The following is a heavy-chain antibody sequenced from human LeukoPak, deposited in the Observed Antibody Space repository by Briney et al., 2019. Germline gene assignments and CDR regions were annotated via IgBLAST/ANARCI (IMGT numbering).Heavy chain of an antibody. V-gene: IGHV3-7*01. CDR2: IKQDGSEK. CDR3: ARGRVGATQDY. CDR1: GFTFSGYW. J-gene: IGHJ4*02. D-gene: IGHD1-26*01. Sequence: PGGSLRLSCAASGFTFSGYWMSWVRQAPGRGLEWVANIKQDGSEKYYVDSVKGRFTISRDNAKNSLYLQMDSLRAEDTAVYYCARGRVGATQDYWGQGTLVTVSS.